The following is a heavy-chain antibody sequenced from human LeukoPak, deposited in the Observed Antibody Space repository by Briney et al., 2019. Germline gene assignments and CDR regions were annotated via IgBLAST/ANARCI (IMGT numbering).Heavy chain of an antibody. J-gene: IGHJ5*02. CDR1: GFTFSGYL. CDR2: IHSDGSST. V-gene: IGHV3-74*01. D-gene: IGHD3-3*01. Sequence: PGGSMRLSCAASGFTFSGYLMHWVRQAPGKGLVWVSRIHSDGSSTNYADSVKGRFTISRDNAKNTLYLQMNSLRAEDTAVYYCARDRGETYDFWSGSPPNWFDPWGQGTLVTVSS. CDR3: ARDRGETYDFWSGSPPNWFDP.